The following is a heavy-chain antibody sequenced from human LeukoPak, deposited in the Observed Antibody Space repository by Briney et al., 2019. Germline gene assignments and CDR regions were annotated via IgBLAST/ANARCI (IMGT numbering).Heavy chain of an antibody. CDR1: GFTVRSIY. CDR2: FYSGGSS. Sequence: GSLVLSGAASGFTVRSIYMRGGRAAAGKGVEWVSSFYSGGSSYYADSVKGRFIISRDSSTNTLYLQMNSLRVEDTAVYFCARDRGYGYGFFDYWGQGTLVTVSS. CDR3: ARDRGYGYGFFDY. V-gene: IGHV3-53*01. J-gene: IGHJ4*02. D-gene: IGHD5-18*01.